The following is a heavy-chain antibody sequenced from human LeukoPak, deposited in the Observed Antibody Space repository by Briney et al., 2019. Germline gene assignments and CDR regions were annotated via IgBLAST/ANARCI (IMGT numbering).Heavy chain of an antibody. D-gene: IGHD5-24*01. J-gene: IGHJ4*02. CDR2: INHSGST. V-gene: IGHV4-34*01. CDR1: GGSFSGYY. CDR3: ARVRWLQSPGVITDLDY. Sequence: SETLSLACAVYGGSFSGYYWSWIRQPPGKGLEWIGEINHSGSTNYNPSLKSRVTISVDTSKNQFSLKLSSVTAADTAVYYCARVRWLQSPGVITDLDYWGQGTLVTVSS.